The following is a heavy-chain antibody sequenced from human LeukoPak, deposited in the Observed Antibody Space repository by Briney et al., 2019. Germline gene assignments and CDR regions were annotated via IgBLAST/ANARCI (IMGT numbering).Heavy chain of an antibody. CDR2: ISGSGVST. J-gene: IGHJ4*02. V-gene: IGHV3-23*01. Sequence: GGSLRLSRAASGFTFNIYAMNWVRQAPGKGLEWVAAISGSGVSTRDADSVKGRFTISRDNSKNTLYLQMSSLRAEDTAVYYCAKDHMSSPVTYGYSFDSWGQGTLVTVSS. CDR3: AKDHMSSPVTYGYSFDS. D-gene: IGHD5-18*01. CDR1: GFTFNIYA.